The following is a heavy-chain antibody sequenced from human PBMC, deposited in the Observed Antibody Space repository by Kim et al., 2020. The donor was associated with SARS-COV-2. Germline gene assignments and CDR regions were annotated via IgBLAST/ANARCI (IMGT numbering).Heavy chain of an antibody. J-gene: IGHJ6*02. Sequence: ASVKVSCKASGYTFTSYGISWVRQAPGQGLEWMGWISAYNGNTNYAQKLQGRVTMTTDTSTSTAYMELRSLRSDDTAVYYCARDLPPILRYFEVHYYGMDVWGQGTTVTVSS. CDR1: GYTFTSYG. V-gene: IGHV1-18*04. D-gene: IGHD3-9*01. CDR3: ARDLPPILRYFEVHYYGMDV. CDR2: ISAYNGNT.